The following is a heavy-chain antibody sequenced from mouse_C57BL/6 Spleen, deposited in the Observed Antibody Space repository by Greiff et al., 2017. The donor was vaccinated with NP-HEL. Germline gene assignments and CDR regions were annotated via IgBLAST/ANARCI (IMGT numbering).Heavy chain of an antibody. J-gene: IGHJ1*03. V-gene: IGHV8-12*01. CDR2: IYWDDDK. CDR3: ARRGGATVVATGFPDWYFDV. Sequence: ESGPGILQSSQTLSLTCSFSGFSLSTSGMGVSWIRQPSGKGLEWLAHIYWDDDKRYNPSLKSRLTISKDTSRNQVFLKITSVDTADTATYYCARRGGATVVATGFPDWYFDVWGTGTTVTVSS. CDR1: GFSLSTSGMG. D-gene: IGHD1-1*01.